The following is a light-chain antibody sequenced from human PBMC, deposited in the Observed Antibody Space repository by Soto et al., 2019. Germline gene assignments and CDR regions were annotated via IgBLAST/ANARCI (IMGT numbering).Light chain of an antibody. CDR3: QQHNSFSIT. Sequence: DIQMTQSPSTLSASVGDRVTITCRASESISRWLASYQQKPGKAPKLLIYKASSLESGVPSRFSGSGSGTEFTLTINSLQADDFATYYCQQHNSFSITFGQGTRLEIK. V-gene: IGKV1-5*03. CDR2: KAS. J-gene: IGKJ5*01. CDR1: ESISRW.